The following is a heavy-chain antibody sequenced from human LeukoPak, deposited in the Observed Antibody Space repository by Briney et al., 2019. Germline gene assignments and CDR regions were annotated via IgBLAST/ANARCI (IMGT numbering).Heavy chain of an antibody. CDR2: ITGDGENA. CDR3: VRGGEKETYCGDIYCLTLDY. V-gene: IGHV3-23*01. J-gene: IGHJ4*02. D-gene: IGHD2-21*01. Sequence: PSETLSLTCTVSGGSISSSSYYWGWVRQAPGKGLEWVSSITGDGENAYYADSLRGRFTVSRDNSQSTLSLQMDSLRTEDTATYYCVRGGEKETYCGDIYCLTLDYWGPGALVTVSS. CDR1: GGSISSSSYY.